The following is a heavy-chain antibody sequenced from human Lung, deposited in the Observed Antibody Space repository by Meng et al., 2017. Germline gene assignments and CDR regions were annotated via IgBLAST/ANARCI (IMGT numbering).Heavy chain of an antibody. Sequence: GESLKISCVASGFTFSSYWMHWVRQDPGKGLVWVSRINTDGSTTSYADSVKGRFTISRDNAKNTLYLQMNSLRAEDTAVYYCVRDLGGIFAYWGQGGLVTVSS. V-gene: IGHV3-74*01. CDR2: INTDGSTT. CDR3: VRDLGGIFAY. J-gene: IGHJ4*02. D-gene: IGHD6-13*01. CDR1: GFTFSSYW.